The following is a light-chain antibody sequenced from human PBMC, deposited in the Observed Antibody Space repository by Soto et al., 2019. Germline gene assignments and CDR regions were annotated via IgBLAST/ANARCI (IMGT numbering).Light chain of an antibody. V-gene: IGLV2-23*01. CDR2: EGG. CDR3: CSFALRSTLI. Sequence: QSVLTQPASVSGSPGQSITISCTGTSSDVGNYNLVSWYQQYPGKAPKLMIYEGGKRPSGVSNRFSGSKSGNTASLTISGLQAEHEADYYCCSFALRSTLIFGGGTKVTVL. CDR1: SSDVGNYNL. J-gene: IGLJ2*01.